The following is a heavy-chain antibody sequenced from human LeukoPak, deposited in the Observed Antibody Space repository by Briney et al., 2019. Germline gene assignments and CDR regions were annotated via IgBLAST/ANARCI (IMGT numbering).Heavy chain of an antibody. CDR1: GGSLSRFY. Sequence: SETLSLTCTVSGGSLSRFYWSWIRQPAGKGLEWIGRIYSSGSTDYNPSLKSRVFLSIDTSKNQFSLTLISVTAADTAVYYCARGPKPYCSDSSCYTLTFGYWGQGTLVTVSS. CDR2: IYSSGST. CDR3: ARGPKPYCSDSSCYTLTFGY. D-gene: IGHD2-2*02. J-gene: IGHJ4*02. V-gene: IGHV4-4*07.